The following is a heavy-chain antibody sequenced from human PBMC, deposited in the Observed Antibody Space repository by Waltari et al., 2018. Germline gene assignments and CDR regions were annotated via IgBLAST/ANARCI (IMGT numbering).Heavy chain of an antibody. CDR3: ARHELGISQFYYNMYV. J-gene: IGHJ6*02. CDR2: IIPMFGIP. V-gene: IGHV1-69*12. Sequence: HVQLVQSGAEVKKPGPSVKVPCKASGASFGGCGLSWVRQAPGQGLEWMGVIIPMFGIPEYSQKFQDRLTITADESTNTAYMELSSLSSEDTAIYYCARHELGISQFYYNMYVWGQGTTVTISS. CDR1: GASFGGCG. D-gene: IGHD3-16*01.